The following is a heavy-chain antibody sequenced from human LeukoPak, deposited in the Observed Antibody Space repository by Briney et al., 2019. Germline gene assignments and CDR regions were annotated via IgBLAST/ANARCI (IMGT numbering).Heavy chain of an antibody. Sequence: SETLSLTCAVYGGSFSGYYWSWIRQPPAKVLDWIGEINHSGSTNYNPSLKSRVTISIDTSKNQFSLKLSSVTAADTAVYYCARNSNYYDSSGNNWFDPWGQGTLVTVSS. V-gene: IGHV4-34*01. J-gene: IGHJ5*02. CDR1: GGSFSGYY. CDR2: INHSGST. D-gene: IGHD3-22*01. CDR3: ARNSNYYDSSGNNWFDP.